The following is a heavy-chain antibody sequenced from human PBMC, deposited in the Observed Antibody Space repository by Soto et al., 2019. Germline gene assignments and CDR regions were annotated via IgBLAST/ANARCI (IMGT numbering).Heavy chain of an antibody. Sequence: GASVKVSCKASGGTFSSYAISWVRQAPGQGLEWMGGIIPIFGTANYAQKFQGRVTITADESASTAYMELSSLRSEDTAVYYCARDGMLGMLEGDYYYYGMDVWGQGTTVTVSS. CDR1: GGTFSSYA. J-gene: IGHJ6*02. D-gene: IGHD2-8*01. CDR2: IIPIFGTA. V-gene: IGHV1-69*13. CDR3: ARDGMLGMLEGDYYYYGMDV.